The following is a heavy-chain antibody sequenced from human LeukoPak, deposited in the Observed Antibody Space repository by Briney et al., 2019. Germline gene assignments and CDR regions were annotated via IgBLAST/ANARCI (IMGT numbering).Heavy chain of an antibody. D-gene: IGHD2-21*02. CDR3: ARAGVVVVTAASAYYYYYMDV. Sequence: PSETLSLTCAVYGGSFSGYYWSWIRQPPGKGLEWIGEINHSGSTNYNPSLKSRVTISVDTSKNQFSLKLSSVTAADTAVYYCARAGVVVVTAASAYYYYYMDVWGKGTTVTVSS. CDR1: GGSFSGYY. V-gene: IGHV4-34*01. J-gene: IGHJ6*03. CDR2: INHSGST.